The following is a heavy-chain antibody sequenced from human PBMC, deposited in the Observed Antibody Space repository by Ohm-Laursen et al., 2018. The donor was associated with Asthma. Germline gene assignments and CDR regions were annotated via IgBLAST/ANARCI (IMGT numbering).Heavy chain of an antibody. Sequence: SLRLSCAAPGYTLSRYSIHWVRQAPGKGLEWVASISTASTFIYYADSVRGRFTTSRDNARNSVYLQMNSLRAEDTALYYCARIGPEWELPGREYSLHHWGEGTLVTVSS. CDR2: ISTASTFI. J-gene: IGHJ1*01. CDR3: ARIGPEWELPGREYSLHH. CDR1: GYTLSRYS. V-gene: IGHV3-21*01. D-gene: IGHD1-26*01.